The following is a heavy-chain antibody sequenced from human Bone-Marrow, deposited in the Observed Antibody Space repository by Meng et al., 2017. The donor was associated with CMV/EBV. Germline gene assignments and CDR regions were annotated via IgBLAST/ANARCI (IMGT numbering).Heavy chain of an antibody. CDR1: GGSISSYY. J-gene: IGHJ6*02. V-gene: IGHV4-59*01. CDR3: ATITIFGVDPPSDGMDV. CDR2: IYYSGST. D-gene: IGHD3-3*01. Sequence: GSLRLSCTVSGGSISSYYWSWIRQPPGKGLEWIGYIYYSGSTNYNPSLKSRVTISVDTSKNQLFLKLRSVTAADTAVYYCATITIFGVDPPSDGMDVWGQGTTVTVSS.